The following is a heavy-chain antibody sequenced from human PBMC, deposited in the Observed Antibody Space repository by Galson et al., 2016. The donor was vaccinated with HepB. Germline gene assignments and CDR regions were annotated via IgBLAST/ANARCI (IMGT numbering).Heavy chain of an antibody. Sequence: SVKVSCKASGYTFTTYAMYWVRQAPGQRLEWMGWINAANGDTKYSQKLQGRGTITWDTSANTAYMELSSLRSEDTAVYYCARGHIAATVDYYYYGLDVWGQGTTVTVSS. CDR1: GYTFTTYA. V-gene: IGHV1-3*01. CDR2: INAANGDT. D-gene: IGHD5-12*01. CDR3: ARGHIAATVDYYYYGLDV. J-gene: IGHJ6*02.